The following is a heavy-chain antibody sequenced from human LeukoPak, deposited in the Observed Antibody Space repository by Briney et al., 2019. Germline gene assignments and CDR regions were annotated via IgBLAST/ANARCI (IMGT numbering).Heavy chain of an antibody. D-gene: IGHD1-26*01. CDR3: ASGNYYQDY. J-gene: IGHJ4*02. CDR1: GGSISNYY. Sequence: SETLSLTCTVSGGSISNYYWSWIRQPPGKGLEWIGYIYYSGSTDYSPSLKSRVTISVDTSKNQFSLKMNSVTAADTAVYYCASGNYYQDYWGQGTVVTVSP. V-gene: IGHV4-59*08. CDR2: IYYSGST.